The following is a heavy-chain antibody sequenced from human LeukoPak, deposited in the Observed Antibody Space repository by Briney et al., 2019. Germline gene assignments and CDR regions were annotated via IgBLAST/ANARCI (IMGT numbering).Heavy chain of an antibody. CDR3: ARDPDALLFSSSWYSDY. D-gene: IGHD6-13*01. J-gene: IGHJ4*02. CDR1: GGSISSSSYY. Sequence: PSETLSLTCTVSGGSISSSSYYWGWIRQPPGKGLEWIGSIYYSGSTYYNPSLKSRVTISVDTSKNQFSLRLSSVTAADTAVYYCARDPDALLFSSSWYSDYWGQGTLVTVSS. CDR2: IYYSGST. V-gene: IGHV4-39*01.